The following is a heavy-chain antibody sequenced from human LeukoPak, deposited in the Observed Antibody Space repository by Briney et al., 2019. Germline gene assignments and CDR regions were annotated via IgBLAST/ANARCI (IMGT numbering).Heavy chain of an antibody. Sequence: GGSLRLSCAASGFTFSSHAMSWVRQAPGKGLEWVSVISGRDGSTYYADSVKGRFTISRDNSKNTLCLQMSNLRAEDTAVYYCAKESGISWGYFDYWGQGTLVTVSS. CDR2: ISGRDGST. V-gene: IGHV3-23*01. J-gene: IGHJ4*02. CDR1: GFTFSSHA. CDR3: AKESGISWGYFDY. D-gene: IGHD6-6*01.